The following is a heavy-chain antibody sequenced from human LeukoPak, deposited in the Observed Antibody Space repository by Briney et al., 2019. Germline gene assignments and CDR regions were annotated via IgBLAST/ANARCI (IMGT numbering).Heavy chain of an antibody. V-gene: IGHV3-9*01. CDR1: GFTFDDYA. D-gene: IGHD6-6*01. CDR2: LNWNSGGI. J-gene: IGHJ4*02. CDR3: ARVGIAARPGY. Sequence: GRSLRLSCAASGFTFDDYAMHWVRQAPGKGLEWVSGLNWNSGGIVYADSVKGRFTISRDNAKNSLYLQMNSLRAEDTAVYYCARVGIAARPGYWGQGTLVTVSS.